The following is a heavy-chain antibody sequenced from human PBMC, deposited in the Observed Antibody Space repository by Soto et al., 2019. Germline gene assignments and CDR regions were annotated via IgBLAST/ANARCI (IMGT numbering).Heavy chain of an antibody. CDR2: MNPNSGNT. Sequence: ASVKVSCKASGYTFTSYDTNWVRQATGQGLEWMGWMNPNSGNTGYAQKFQGRVTMTRNTSISTAYMELSSLRSEDTAVYYCARASRLQDWFDPWGQGTLVTVSS. V-gene: IGHV1-8*01. CDR3: ARASRLQDWFDP. D-gene: IGHD5-12*01. CDR1: GYTFTSYD. J-gene: IGHJ5*02.